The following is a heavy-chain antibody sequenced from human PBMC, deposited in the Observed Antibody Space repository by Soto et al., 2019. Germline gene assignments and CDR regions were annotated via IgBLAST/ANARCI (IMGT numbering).Heavy chain of an antibody. Sequence: ASVKVSCKASGYTFTSYGISWVRQAPGQGLEWMGWISAYNGNTNYAQKLQGRVTMTTDTSTSTAYTELRSLRSDDAAVYYCAGWGVDTATADAFDIWGQGTMVTVSS. J-gene: IGHJ3*02. CDR2: ISAYNGNT. CDR1: GYTFTSYG. V-gene: IGHV1-18*01. CDR3: AGWGVDTATADAFDI. D-gene: IGHD5-18*01.